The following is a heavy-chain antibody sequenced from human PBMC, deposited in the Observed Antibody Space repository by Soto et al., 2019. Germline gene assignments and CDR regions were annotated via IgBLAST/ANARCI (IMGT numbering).Heavy chain of an antibody. CDR3: ARKGVAPYYYYGMDV. Sequence: QVQLVQSGAEVKKPGASVKVSCKASGYTFTRSGISWVRQAPGQGLEWMGWISTYNGDTNYAQTFQGRGTMTTDTSTSTAYKELRSLRSDYTAVYYCARKGVAPYYYYGMDVWGQGTPVTVSS. V-gene: IGHV1-18*01. CDR2: ISTYNGDT. D-gene: IGHD5-12*01. J-gene: IGHJ6*02. CDR1: GYTFTRSG.